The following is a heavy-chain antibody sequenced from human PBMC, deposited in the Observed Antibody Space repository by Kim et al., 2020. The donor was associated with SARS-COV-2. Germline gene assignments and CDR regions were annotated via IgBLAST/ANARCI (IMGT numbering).Heavy chain of an antibody. J-gene: IGHJ3*02. CDR3: AKDSHGWAARQGAFDI. V-gene: IGHV3-9*01. D-gene: IGHD6-6*01. Sequence: DSVEGRFTISRDNAKNALYLQMNSLRAEDTALYYWAKDSHGWAARQGAFDIWGQGTMVTVSS.